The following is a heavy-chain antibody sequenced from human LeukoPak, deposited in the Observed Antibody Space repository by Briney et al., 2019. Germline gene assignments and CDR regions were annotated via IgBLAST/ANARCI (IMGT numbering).Heavy chain of an antibody. D-gene: IGHD5-24*01. CDR3: ARDMRWLQLYYFDY. CDR2: IYYSGST. Sequence: PSETLSLTCTVSGGSISSSSYYWGWIRQPPGKGLEWIGSIYYSGSTYYNPSLKSRVTISVDTSKNQFSLKLSSVTAADTAVYYCARDMRWLQLYYFDYWGQGTLVTVSS. J-gene: IGHJ4*02. CDR1: GGSISSSSYY. V-gene: IGHV4-39*02.